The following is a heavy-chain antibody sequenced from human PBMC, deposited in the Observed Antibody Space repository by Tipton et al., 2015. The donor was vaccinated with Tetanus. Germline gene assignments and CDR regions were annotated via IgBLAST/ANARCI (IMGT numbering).Heavy chain of an antibody. CDR2: INPNSGGT. Sequence: QLAQSGAEVKKPGASVKVSCKASGYTFTGYYMHWVRQAPGQGLEWMGRINPNSGGTNYAQKFQGRVTMTRDTSISTAYMELSRLRSDDTAVYYCARSPGGSGSYTDYWGQGTLVTVPS. CDR3: ARSPGGSGSYTDY. V-gene: IGHV1-2*06. J-gene: IGHJ4*02. CDR1: GYTFTGYY. D-gene: IGHD1-26*01.